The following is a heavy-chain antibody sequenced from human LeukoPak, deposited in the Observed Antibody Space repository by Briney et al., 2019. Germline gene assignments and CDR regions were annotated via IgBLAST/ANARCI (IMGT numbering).Heavy chain of an antibody. CDR1: GGSISSSSYY. D-gene: IGHD3-10*01. CDR2: IYYSGSP. CDR3: ARLLGYYGSGNRNWFDP. V-gene: IGHV4-39*01. Sequence: PSETLSLTCTVSGGSISSSSYYWGWIRQPPGKGLEWIGSIYYSGSPYYRASLKSRVTISVDTSKNQFSLKLSSVTAADTAVYYCARLLGYYGSGNRNWFDPWGQGTLVTVSS. J-gene: IGHJ5*02.